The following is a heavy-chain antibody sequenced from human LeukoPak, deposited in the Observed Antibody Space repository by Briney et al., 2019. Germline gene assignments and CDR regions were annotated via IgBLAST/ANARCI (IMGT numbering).Heavy chain of an antibody. CDR1: GDSVSSNSAA. CDR3: ARGSTISARSVDF. CDR2: TYFRSKWSS. J-gene: IGHJ4*02. D-gene: IGHD6-6*01. V-gene: IGHV6-1*01. Sequence: SQTLSLTCAISGDSVSSNSAAWNWFRQSPSRGLEWLGRTYFRSKWSSDYALSVKSRITISPDTPQNQFSLQLSSVTPEDSAVYYCARGSTISARSVDFWGQGALVTVSS.